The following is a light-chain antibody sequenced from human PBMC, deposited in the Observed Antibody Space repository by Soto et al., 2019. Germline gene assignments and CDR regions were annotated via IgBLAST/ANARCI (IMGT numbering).Light chain of an antibody. CDR3: QQAHSFPLT. CDR2: DTS. V-gene: IGKV1-12*01. CDR1: QDVSTW. J-gene: IGKJ4*01. Sequence: DIQMTQSPSSVSASVGDRVTITCRASQDVSTWLAWYQQKPGKAPNLLIHDTSILQSGVPSRFSGSGSGTEFTITISSLQPEDFATYYCQQAHSFPLTFGGGTKVDIK.